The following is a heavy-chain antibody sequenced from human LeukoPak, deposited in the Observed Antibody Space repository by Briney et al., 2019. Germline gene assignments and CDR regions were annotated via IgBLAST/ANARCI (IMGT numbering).Heavy chain of an antibody. J-gene: IGHJ6*03. CDR1: GYSISSGYY. Sequence: SETLSLTCTVSGYSISSGYYWGWIRQPPGKGLEWIGYIYYSGSTNYNPSLKSRVTISVDTSKNQFSLKLSSVTAADTAVYYCAGSYSSSWYSFATYYYYMDVWGKGTTVTVSS. CDR2: IYYSGST. V-gene: IGHV4-38-2*02. CDR3: AGSYSSSWYSFATYYYYMDV. D-gene: IGHD6-13*01.